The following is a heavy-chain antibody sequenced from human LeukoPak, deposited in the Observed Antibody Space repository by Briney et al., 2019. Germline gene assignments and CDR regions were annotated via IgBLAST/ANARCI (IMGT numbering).Heavy chain of an antibody. CDR3: ARDETSSGYYSPFDAFDI. CDR2: ISSTSSYL. CDR1: GFAFSSYS. Sequence: GGSLRLSCAASGFAFSSYSMNWVRQAPGKGLEWVSSISSTSSYLYYADSVKGRFTISRDNAKNSLYLQMNSLRAEDTAVYYCARDETSSGYYSPFDAFDIWGQGTMVTVSS. D-gene: IGHD3-22*01. J-gene: IGHJ3*02. V-gene: IGHV3-21*01.